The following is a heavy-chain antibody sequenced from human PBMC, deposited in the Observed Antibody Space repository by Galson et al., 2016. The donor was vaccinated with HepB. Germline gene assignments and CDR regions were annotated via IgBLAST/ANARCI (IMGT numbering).Heavy chain of an antibody. Sequence: VKVSCKVSGGHFSNYALNWVRQAPGQGLGWMGGIISIFGPAYYAQKFQGAVTITADESTSTVYMELSSLRTEDTAVYFCARPDASNYYFDFWGQGTLVAVAS. J-gene: IGHJ4*02. CDR3: ARPDASNYYFDF. V-gene: IGHV1-69*13. CDR2: IISIFGPA. D-gene: IGHD3-10*01. CDR1: GGHFSNYA.